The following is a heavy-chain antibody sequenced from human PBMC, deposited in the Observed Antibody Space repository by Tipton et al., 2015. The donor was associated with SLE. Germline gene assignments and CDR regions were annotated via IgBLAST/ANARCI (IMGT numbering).Heavy chain of an antibody. V-gene: IGHV3-21*03. Sequence: SLRLSCAASGFTFSSYSMNWVRQAPGKGLDWVSSISSSGNYMYYADSVKGRFAISRDNGKNSLHLQMNSLRAEDTAVYYCAKGAVDTSFFAVVSDTWCQGPLVAVSS. CDR2: ISSSGNYM. D-gene: IGHD3-3*01. CDR1: GFTFSSYS. J-gene: IGHJ5*02. CDR3: AKGAVDTSFFAVVSDT.